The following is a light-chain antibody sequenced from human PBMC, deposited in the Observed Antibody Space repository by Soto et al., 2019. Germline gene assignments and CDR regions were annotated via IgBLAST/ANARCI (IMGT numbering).Light chain of an antibody. Sequence: QPVLTQSPSASGTPGQRVTISCSGSSSNIGKNYVYWYQQLPGTAPKLLIYRNNQRPSWVPDRFSGSKSGTSASLAISGLRSEDEAHYYCATWDDSLSGYVFGSGTKLTVL. V-gene: IGLV1-47*01. CDR2: RNN. J-gene: IGLJ1*01. CDR3: ATWDDSLSGYV. CDR1: SSNIGKNY.